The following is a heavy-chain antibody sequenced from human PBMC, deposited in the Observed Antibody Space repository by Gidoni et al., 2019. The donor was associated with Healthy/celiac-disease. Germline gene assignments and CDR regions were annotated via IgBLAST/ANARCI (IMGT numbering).Heavy chain of an antibody. D-gene: IGHD5-12*01. Sequence: QVQLQQWGAGLLKPSEPLSLTCAVYGGSFSGYYWRWIRPPPGKGLEWIGEINHSGSTNYNPSLKSRVTISVDTSKNQFSLKLSSVTAADTAVYYCASLGRVGLRPPRRWGQGTLVTVSS. J-gene: IGHJ4*02. CDR3: ASLGRVGLRPPRR. V-gene: IGHV4-34*01. CDR2: INHSGST. CDR1: GGSFSGYY.